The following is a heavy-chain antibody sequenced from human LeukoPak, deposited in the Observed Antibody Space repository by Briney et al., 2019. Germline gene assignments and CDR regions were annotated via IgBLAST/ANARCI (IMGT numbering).Heavy chain of an antibody. V-gene: IGHV3-23*01. CDR1: GVTLSSYA. CDR2: ISSSGSGGNT. CDR3: ARDRGGSGSYSDY. Sequence: PGGSLRLSCAASGVTLSSYAMSWARQAPGKGLEWVSGISSSGSGGNTYYADSVKGRFTISRDNAKNSLYLQMNSLRDEDTAVYYCARDRGGSGSYSDYWGQGTLVTVSS. D-gene: IGHD1-26*01. J-gene: IGHJ4*02.